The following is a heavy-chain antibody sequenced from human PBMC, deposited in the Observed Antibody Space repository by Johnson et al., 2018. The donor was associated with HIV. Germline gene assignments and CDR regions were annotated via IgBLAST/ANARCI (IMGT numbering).Heavy chain of an antibody. CDR3: AKDLNYGSGPVDI. CDR2: IYSGGGT. J-gene: IGHJ3*02. D-gene: IGHD3-10*01. V-gene: IGHV3-66*01. Sequence: VQLVESGGGLAQPGGSLRLSCAASGITVSSNYMSWVRQAPGKGLEWVSVIYSGGGTYYADSVKGRFTISRDNSKNTLYLQMNSLRAEDTAVYYCAKDLNYGSGPVDIWGQGTMVTVSS. CDR1: GITVSSNY.